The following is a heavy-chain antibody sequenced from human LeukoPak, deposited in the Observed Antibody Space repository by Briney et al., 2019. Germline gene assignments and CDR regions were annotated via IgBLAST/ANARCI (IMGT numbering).Heavy chain of an antibody. CDR3: ARGSPMLRGRPFDY. J-gene: IGHJ4*02. D-gene: IGHD3-10*01. CDR2: ISSSSSYI. V-gene: IGHV3-21*04. Sequence: GGSLRLSCAASGFTFSSYSMNWVRQAPGKGLEWVSSISSSSSYIYYADSVKGRFTISRDNSKNTLYLQMNSLRAEDTAVYYCARGSPMLRGRPFDYWGQGTLVTVSS. CDR1: GFTFSSYS.